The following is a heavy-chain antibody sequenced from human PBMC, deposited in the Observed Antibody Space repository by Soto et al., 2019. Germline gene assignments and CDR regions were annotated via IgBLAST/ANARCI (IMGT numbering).Heavy chain of an antibody. Sequence: SETLSLTCTVSGGSISSYYWSWIRQPPGKGLEWIGYIYYSGSTNYNPSLKSRVTISVDTSKNQFSLKLSSGTAADTAVYYCARVLGSAGASYYFDYWGQGTLVTVSS. V-gene: IGHV4-59*01. CDR3: ARVLGSAGASYYFDY. CDR1: GGSISSYY. CDR2: IYYSGST. D-gene: IGHD6-13*01. J-gene: IGHJ4*02.